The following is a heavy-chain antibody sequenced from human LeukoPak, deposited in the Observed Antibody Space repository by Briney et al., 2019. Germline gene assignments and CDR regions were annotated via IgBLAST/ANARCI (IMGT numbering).Heavy chain of an antibody. CDR1: GYSFSSYW. CDR3: AREDSGPSDY. Sequence: GESLKISCKGSGYSFSSYWIGWVRQMPGKGLEWMGILYPGDSDTRYSPSFQGQVTISADKSISTTYLQWRSLKASDTAIYYCAREDSGPSDYWGQGTLVTVAS. CDR2: LYPGDSDT. V-gene: IGHV5-51*01. J-gene: IGHJ4*02.